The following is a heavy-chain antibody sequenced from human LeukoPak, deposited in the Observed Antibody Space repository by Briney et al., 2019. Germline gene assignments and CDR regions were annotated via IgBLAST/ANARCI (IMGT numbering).Heavy chain of an antibody. V-gene: IGHV3-33*01. CDR3: ARDRGSDDPIDY. CDR2: IWHDGKNK. CDR1: GFTLRSYG. J-gene: IGHJ4*02. D-gene: IGHD2-15*01. Sequence: GGSLGLSCAASGFTLRSYGMHWVRQAPGKGLEWVAVIWHDGKNKYYADSVKGRFTVSRDNSKNTLYLQMDSLRVEDTAVYYCARDRGSDDPIDYWGQGTLVTVSS.